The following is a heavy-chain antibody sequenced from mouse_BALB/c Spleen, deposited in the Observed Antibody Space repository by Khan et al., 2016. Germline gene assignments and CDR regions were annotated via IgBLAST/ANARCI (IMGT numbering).Heavy chain of an antibody. D-gene: IGHD1-1*01. CDR2: INPNTGYT. CDR1: GYTFTDYW. CDR3: ARWSYYYGSSYGWFAY. V-gene: IGHV1-7*01. Sequence: VQLQESGAELAKPGASVKMSCKASGYTFTDYWMHWVKQRPGQGLEWIGYINPNTGYTEYNQKFTDKATLTADKSSSTAYMQLSSLTSEDSAVYYCARWSYYYGSSYGWFAYWGQGTLVTVSA. J-gene: IGHJ3*01.